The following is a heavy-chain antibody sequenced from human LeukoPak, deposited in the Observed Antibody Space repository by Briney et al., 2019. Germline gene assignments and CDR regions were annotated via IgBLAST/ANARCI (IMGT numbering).Heavy chain of an antibody. D-gene: IGHD1-1*01. V-gene: IGHV1-2*06. CDR2: INPNSGGT. CDR1: GYTFTGYY. CDR3: AREGVQNDAFDI. Sequence: ASVKVSCRASGYTFTGYYMHWVRQAPGQGLEWMGRINPNSGGTNYAQKFQGRVTMTRDTSISTAYMELSRLRSDDTAVYYCAREGVQNDAFDIWGQGTMVTVSS. J-gene: IGHJ3*02.